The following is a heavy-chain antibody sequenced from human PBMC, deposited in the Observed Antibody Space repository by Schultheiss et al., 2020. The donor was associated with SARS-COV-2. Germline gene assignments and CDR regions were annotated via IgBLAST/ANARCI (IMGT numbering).Heavy chain of an antibody. V-gene: IGHV1-18*01. Sequence: ASVKVSCKASGYTFTSYGISWVRQAPGQGLEWMGWISAYNGNTNYAQKLQGRVTMTTDTSTSTAYMELRSLRSDDTAVYYCAATRYCSGGSCSHFDYWGQGTLVTVSS. CDR3: AATRYCSGGSCSHFDY. CDR2: ISAYNGNT. J-gene: IGHJ4*02. D-gene: IGHD2-15*01. CDR1: GYTFTSYG.